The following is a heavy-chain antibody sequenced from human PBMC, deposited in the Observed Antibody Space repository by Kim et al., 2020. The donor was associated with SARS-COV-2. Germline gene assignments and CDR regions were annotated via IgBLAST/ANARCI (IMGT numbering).Heavy chain of an antibody. CDR3: ARSRAAAGNDY. D-gene: IGHD6-13*01. J-gene: IGHJ4*02. V-gene: IGHV4-39*07. CDR2: IYYSGST. CDR1: GGSISSSSYY. Sequence: SETLSLTCTVSGGSISSSSYYWGWIRQPPGKGLEWIGSIYYSGSTYYNPSLKSRVTISVDTSKNQFSLKLSSVTAADTAVYYCARSRAAAGNDYWGQGTL.